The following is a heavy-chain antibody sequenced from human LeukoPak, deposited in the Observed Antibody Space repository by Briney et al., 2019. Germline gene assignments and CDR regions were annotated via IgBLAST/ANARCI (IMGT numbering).Heavy chain of an antibody. D-gene: IGHD2-2*01. CDR3: ARSNRIQRAVFLPAANDAFDM. J-gene: IGHJ3*02. Sequence: SETLSLTCAVYGGSFSDYYWSWIRQPPGKGLEWIGEINHGGSTNYNPSLKSRVPISVHTSTNQWSLKMSSVTVEDTAVYYCARSNRIQRAVFLPAANDAFDMGGQGRMATVS. V-gene: IGHV4-34*01. CDR1: GGSFSDYY. CDR2: INHGGST.